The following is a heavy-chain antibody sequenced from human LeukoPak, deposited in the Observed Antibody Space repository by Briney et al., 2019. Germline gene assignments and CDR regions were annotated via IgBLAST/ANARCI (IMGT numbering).Heavy chain of an antibody. CDR2: IKQDGSEE. CDR1: EFTFNNYW. Sequence: GGSLRLSCAASEFTFNNYWMNWVRQAPGKGLEWVANIKQDGSEEHYVDSVKGRFTISRDNAKNSLYLQMNSLRAEDTAVYYCAKNVLLWFGELFVFDYWGQGTLVTVSS. V-gene: IGHV3-7*03. D-gene: IGHD3-10*01. J-gene: IGHJ4*02. CDR3: AKNVLLWFGELFVFDY.